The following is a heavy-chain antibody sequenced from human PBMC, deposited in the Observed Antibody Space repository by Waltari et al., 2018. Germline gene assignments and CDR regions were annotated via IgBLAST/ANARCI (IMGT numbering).Heavy chain of an antibody. CDR3: ARAKTLTTMEFDP. Sequence: QVQLVESGGGVVQPGRSLRLSCAASGFTFSSYAKHWVRQAPGKGLEWVAVISDEGSNKYYADSVKGRFTIARDNSKNTLYLQMNSLRAEDTAVYYCARAKTLTTMEFDPWGQGTLVTVSS. CDR1: GFTFSSYA. D-gene: IGHD4-4*01. J-gene: IGHJ5*02. CDR2: ISDEGSNK. V-gene: IGHV3-30-3*01.